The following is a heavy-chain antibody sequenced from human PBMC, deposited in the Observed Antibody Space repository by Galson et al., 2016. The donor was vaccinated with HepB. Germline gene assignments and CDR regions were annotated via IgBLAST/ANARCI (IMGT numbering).Heavy chain of an antibody. CDR1: GFNFGNYA. D-gene: IGHD3-10*01. CDR2: IKGGGASP. Sequence: SLRLSCAASGFNFGNYAMNWVRQAPGKGPEWVSSIKGGGASPKYADSVTGRFTISRDNTHNTLHLQMNSLRAEGTAVYYCVKDFYGSGSYFSVGHDHWGQGTLVTVSS. V-gene: IGHV3-23*01. J-gene: IGHJ4*02. CDR3: VKDFYGSGSYFSVGHDH.